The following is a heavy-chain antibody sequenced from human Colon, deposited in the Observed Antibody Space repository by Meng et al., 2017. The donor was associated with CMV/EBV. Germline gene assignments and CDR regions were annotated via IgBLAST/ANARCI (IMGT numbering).Heavy chain of an antibody. CDR2: TNEDGSDK. V-gene: IGHV3-7*01. J-gene: IGHJ4*02. CDR3: ASTGPLYGLYFCY. Sequence: GESLKISCAASGFTFSSYAMSWVRQAPGKGLEWVAKTNEDGSDKYYVDSVKGRFTIFRDNAKNSVYLQMNSLRAEDTAVYYCASTGPLYGLYFCYWGQGTLVTVSS. D-gene: IGHD2-8*01. CDR1: GFTFSSYA.